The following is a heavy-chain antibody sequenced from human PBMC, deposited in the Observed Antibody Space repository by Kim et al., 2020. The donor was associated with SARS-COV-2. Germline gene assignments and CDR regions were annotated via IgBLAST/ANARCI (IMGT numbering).Heavy chain of an antibody. CDR2: IRSKANSYAT. CDR3: TRHEPSSWYSESGYSYGQRGDY. J-gene: IGHJ4*02. V-gene: IGHV3-73*01. Sequence: GGSLRLSCAASGFTFSGSAMHWVRQASGKGLEWVGRIRSKANSYATAYAASVKGRFTISRDDSKNTAYLQMNSLKTEDTAVYYCTRHEPSSWYSESGYSYGQRGDYWGQGTLVTVSS. CDR1: GFTFSGSA. D-gene: IGHD5-18*01.